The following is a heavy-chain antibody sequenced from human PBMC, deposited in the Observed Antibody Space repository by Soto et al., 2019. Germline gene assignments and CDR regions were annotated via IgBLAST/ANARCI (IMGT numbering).Heavy chain of an antibody. J-gene: IGHJ6*02. D-gene: IGHD6-19*01. CDR1: GGTFSSYA. V-gene: IGHV1-69*13. CDR3: ARDPDSSGWYLALRRKSTRFADGMDV. Sequence: ASVKVSCKASGGTFSSYAISWVRQAPGQGLEWMGGIIPIFGTANYAQKFQGRVTITADESTSTAYMELSSLRSEDTAVYYCARDPDSSGWYLALRRKSTRFADGMDVWGQGTTVTVSS. CDR2: IIPIFGTA.